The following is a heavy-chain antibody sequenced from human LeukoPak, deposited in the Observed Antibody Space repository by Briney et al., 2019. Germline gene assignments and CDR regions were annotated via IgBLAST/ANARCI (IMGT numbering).Heavy chain of an antibody. CDR2: IIPILGIA. J-gene: IGHJ4*02. CDR1: GGTFSSYA. V-gene: IGHV1-69*04. CDR3: ARDSGAMVTSFDY. Sequence: ASVKVSCTASGGTFSSYAISWVRQAPGQGLEWMGRIIPILGIANYAQKFQGRATITADKSTSTAYMELSSLRSEDTAVYYCARDSGAMVTSFDYWGQGTLVTVSS. D-gene: IGHD5-18*01.